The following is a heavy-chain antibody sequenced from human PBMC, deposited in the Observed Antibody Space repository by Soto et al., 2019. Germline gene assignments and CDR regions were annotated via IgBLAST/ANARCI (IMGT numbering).Heavy chain of an antibody. J-gene: IGHJ1*01. D-gene: IGHD2-2*01. Sequence: SVKVSCKASGGTFSSYAMSWVRQAPGQGLEWMGGIIPIFGTANYAQKFQGRVTITADESTSTAYMELSSLRSEDTAVYYCARDVLGYCSSTSCPQYQHWGQGTLVTVSS. CDR1: GGTFSSYA. CDR3: ARDVLGYCSSTSCPQYQH. V-gene: IGHV1-69*13. CDR2: IIPIFGTA.